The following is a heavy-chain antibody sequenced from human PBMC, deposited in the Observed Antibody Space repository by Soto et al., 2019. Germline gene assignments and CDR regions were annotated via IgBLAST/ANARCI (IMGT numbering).Heavy chain of an antibody. CDR2: IWYDGSNK. J-gene: IGHJ6*02. V-gene: IGHV3-33*01. CDR3: ARGPHFDWFRYYYYSYGMDV. Sequence: GGSLRLSCAASGFTFSSYGMHWVRQAPGKGLEWVAVIWYDGSNKYYADSVKGRFTISRDNSKNTLYLQMNSLRAEDTAVYYCARGPHFDWFRYYYYSYGMDVWGQGTTVTVSS. CDR1: GFTFSSYG. D-gene: IGHD3-9*01.